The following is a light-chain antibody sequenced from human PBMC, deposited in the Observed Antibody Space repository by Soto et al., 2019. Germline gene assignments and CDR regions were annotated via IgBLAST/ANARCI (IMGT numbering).Light chain of an antibody. CDR2: GAT. CDR3: LQTDTFPLA. J-gene: IGKJ4*01. Sequence: IQMTQSPSSVSASVGDRVTITCRASQDIGSWLAWYQQKPGKAPKLLLFGATTLQTGVPSRFRGGGSGTDFTLTITSLQADDFATYFCLQTDTFPLAFGGGTHVDIK. CDR1: QDIGSW. V-gene: IGKV1D-12*01.